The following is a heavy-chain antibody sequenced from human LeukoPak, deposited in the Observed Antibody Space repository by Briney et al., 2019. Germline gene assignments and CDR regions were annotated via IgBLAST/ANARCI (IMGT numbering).Heavy chain of an antibody. CDR1: GYTFTSYY. Sequence: ASVKVSCKASGYTFTSYYMHWVRQAPGQGLEWMGIINPSGGSTSYAQKFQGRVTMTRDTSTSTVYMELSSLRSEDTAVYYCARSYGSGSYHPSWFDPWGQGTLVTVSS. J-gene: IGHJ5*02. CDR3: ARSYGSGSYHPSWFDP. D-gene: IGHD3-10*01. V-gene: IGHV1-46*01. CDR2: INPSGGST.